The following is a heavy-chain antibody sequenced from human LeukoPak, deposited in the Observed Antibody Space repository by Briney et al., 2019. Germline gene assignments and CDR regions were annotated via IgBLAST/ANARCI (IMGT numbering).Heavy chain of an antibody. J-gene: IGHJ4*02. D-gene: IGHD1/OR15-1a*01. V-gene: IGHV4-39*07. CDR2: TYYSGST. CDR3: ARDSGVTGTNFDY. CDR1: GGSISSSSYY. Sequence: SETLSLTCTVSGGSISSSSYYWGWTRQPPGKGLEWIGSTYYSGSTYYNPSLKSRVTISVDTSKNQFSLKLSSVTAADTAVYYCARDSGVTGTNFDYWGQGTLVTVSS.